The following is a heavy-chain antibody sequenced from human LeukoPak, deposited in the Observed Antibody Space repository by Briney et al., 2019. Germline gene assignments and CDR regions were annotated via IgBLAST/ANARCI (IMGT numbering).Heavy chain of an antibody. CDR2: NKPNSGDT. CDR1: GYTFTGYY. CDR3: ARYCTTATCSEGDVY. J-gene: IGHJ4*02. V-gene: IGHV1-2*02. Sequence: ASVKVSCKASGYTFTGYYIHWVRQAPGQGLERMGWNKPNSGDTRYAQKFQGRVTMTRDTSISTVYMELSGLRSDDTAVYYCARYCTTATCSEGDVYWGQGTLVTVSS. D-gene: IGHD2-2*01.